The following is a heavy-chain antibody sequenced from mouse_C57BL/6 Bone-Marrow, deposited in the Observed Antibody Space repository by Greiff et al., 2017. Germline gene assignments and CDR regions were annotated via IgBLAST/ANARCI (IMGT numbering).Heavy chain of an antibody. Sequence: VQLQQSGAELARPGASVKLSCTASGYTFTSYGISWVKQRTGQGLEWIGEIYPRSGNTYYNEKFKGKATLTADKSSSTAYMELRSLTSKDSAVYFCVIYYYGSRNYWGQGTTLTVSS. V-gene: IGHV1-81*01. CDR2: IYPRSGNT. D-gene: IGHD1-1*01. CDR3: VIYYYGSRNY. J-gene: IGHJ2*01. CDR1: GYTFTSYG.